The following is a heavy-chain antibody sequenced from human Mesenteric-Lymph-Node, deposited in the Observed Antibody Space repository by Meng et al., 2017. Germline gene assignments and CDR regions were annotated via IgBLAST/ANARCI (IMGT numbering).Heavy chain of an antibody. CDR1: GYSFTSYW. V-gene: IGHV5-51*01. J-gene: IGHJ6*02. CDR3: ARDGCSGGSCYTGWAYYYYGMDV. CDR2: IYPGDSDT. Sequence: KVSCKGSGYSFTSYWIGWVRQMPGKGLEWMGIIYPGDSDTRYSPSFQGQVTIPADKSISTAYLQWSSLKASDTAMYYCARDGCSGGSCYTGWAYYYYGMDVWGQGTTVTVSS. D-gene: IGHD2-15*01.